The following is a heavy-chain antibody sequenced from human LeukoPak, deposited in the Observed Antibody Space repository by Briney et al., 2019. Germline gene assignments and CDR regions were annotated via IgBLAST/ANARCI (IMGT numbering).Heavy chain of an antibody. D-gene: IGHD7-27*01. Sequence: GGSLRLSCAASGFTVSSNYMSWVRQAPGKGLEWVSVIYSGGSTYYADSVKGRFTISRDNSKNTLYLQMNSLRAEDTAVYYCASKLTGDGWFDPWGQGTLVTVSS. J-gene: IGHJ5*02. V-gene: IGHV3-53*01. CDR2: IYSGGST. CDR3: ASKLTGDGWFDP. CDR1: GFTVSSNY.